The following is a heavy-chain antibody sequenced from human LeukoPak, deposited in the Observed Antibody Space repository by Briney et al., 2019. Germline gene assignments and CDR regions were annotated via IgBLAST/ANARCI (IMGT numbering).Heavy chain of an antibody. CDR1: GFTFSSYS. CDR3: ARGRGGYCSSTSCPPGVYYFDY. CDR2: IKQDGSEK. D-gene: IGHD2-2*01. V-gene: IGHV3-7*03. J-gene: IGHJ4*02. Sequence: PGGSLGLSCAASGFTFSSYSMSWVRQAPGKGLEWVANIKQDGSEKYYVDSVKGRFTISRDNAKNSLYLQMNSLRAEDTAVYYCARGRGGYCSSTSCPPGVYYFDYWGQGTLVTVSS.